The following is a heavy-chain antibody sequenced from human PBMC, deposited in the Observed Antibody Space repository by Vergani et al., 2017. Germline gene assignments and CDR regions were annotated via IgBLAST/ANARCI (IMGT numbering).Heavy chain of an antibody. D-gene: IGHD6-13*01. CDR2: SSMSSSYI. Sequence: EVLLVDSGGGPVKPGGSLRLSCAASGLTFSDYNMNWVRQASVQGLEWVSSSSMSSSYIYYTESGKGRFTISRDNAKKSLYLQMNSLRVEDTAVYYCARDGGAGYSSSWYHPYGMDVWGQGTTVTVSS. V-gene: IGHV3-21*01. CDR3: ARDGGAGYSSSWYHPYGMDV. J-gene: IGHJ6*02. CDR1: GLTFSDYN.